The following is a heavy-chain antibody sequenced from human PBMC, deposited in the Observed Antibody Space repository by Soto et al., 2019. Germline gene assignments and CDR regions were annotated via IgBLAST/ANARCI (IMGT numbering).Heavy chain of an antibody. D-gene: IGHD4-17*01. CDR2: IYYSGST. V-gene: IGHV4-59*01. CDR1: GGSISSYY. Sequence: SETLSLTCTVSGGSISSYYWSWIRQPPGKGLEWIGYIYYSGSTNYNPSLKSRVTISVDTSKNQFSLKLSSVTAADTAVYYCARDDYGDSGYFDYWGQGTLVTVSS. J-gene: IGHJ4*02. CDR3: ARDDYGDSGYFDY.